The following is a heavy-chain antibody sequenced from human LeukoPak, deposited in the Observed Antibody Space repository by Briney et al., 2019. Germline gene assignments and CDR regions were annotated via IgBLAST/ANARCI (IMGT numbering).Heavy chain of an antibody. Sequence: GGSLRLSCAASGFIFNNYAMHWVRQAPGKGLEWVALISSDGSKKSYADSVKGRFTISRDNAKNTLYLQMNSLRAEDSAVYYCAREFGGFYSALNDAFDIWGQGTMVTVSS. J-gene: IGHJ3*02. CDR3: AREFGGFYSALNDAFDI. CDR1: GFIFNNYA. D-gene: IGHD3-10*01. CDR2: ISSDGSKK. V-gene: IGHV3-30*04.